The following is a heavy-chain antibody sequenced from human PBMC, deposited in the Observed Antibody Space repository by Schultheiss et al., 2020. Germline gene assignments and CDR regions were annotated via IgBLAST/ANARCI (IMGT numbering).Heavy chain of an antibody. CDR2: ISWNSGSI. V-gene: IGHV3-9*01. D-gene: IGHD6-13*01. J-gene: IGHJ4*02. CDR3: ARDLAAADTFDY. Sequence: GGSLRLSCAASGFTFDDYAMHWVRQAPGKGLEWVSGISWNSGSIGYADSVKGRFTISRDNSKNTLYLQMNSLRAEDTAVYYCARDLAAADTFDYWGQGNLGTVSS. CDR1: GFTFDDYA.